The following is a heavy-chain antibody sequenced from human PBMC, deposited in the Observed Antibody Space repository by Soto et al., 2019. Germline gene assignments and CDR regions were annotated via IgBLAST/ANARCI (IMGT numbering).Heavy chain of an antibody. J-gene: IGHJ3*02. CDR2: IKQDGSEK. Sequence: GGSLRLSCAASGFTFSSYWMSWVRQAPGKGLEWVSNIKQDGSEKYYVDSVKGRFTISRDNAKNSLYLQMNSLRAEDKDVDYCARVCRRRDQLVLFAFDIWGQGTMVTVSS. CDR1: GFTFSSYW. V-gene: IGHV3-7*03. CDR3: ARVCRRRDQLVLFAFDI. D-gene: IGHD6-6*01.